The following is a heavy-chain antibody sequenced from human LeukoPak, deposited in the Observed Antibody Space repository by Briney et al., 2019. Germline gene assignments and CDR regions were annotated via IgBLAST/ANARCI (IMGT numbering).Heavy chain of an antibody. D-gene: IGHD3-3*01. J-gene: IGHJ4*02. CDR3: CTDYYDFWSGPH. CDR2: IYSQSEGGTT. Sequence: GGSLRLSCRASGFTFSDACMSWVRQAPGKGLEWVAQIYSQSEGGTTGYAAPVKGRFTISRDDAENTLFLQMNSPKSEDTALYYCCTDYYDFWSGPHWGQGSLVTVSS. CDR1: GFTFSDAC. V-gene: IGHV3-15*01.